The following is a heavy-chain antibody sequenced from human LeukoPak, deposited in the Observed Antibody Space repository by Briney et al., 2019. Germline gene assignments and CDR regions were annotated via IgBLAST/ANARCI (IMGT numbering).Heavy chain of an antibody. D-gene: IGHD5-24*01. Sequence: QPGGSLRLSCAASGFTFSSYGMHWVRQAPGKGLEWVAFIRYDGSNKYYADSVKGRFTISRDNAKNSLYLQMNSLRAEDTAVYYCARVGHRDGYNDFDYWGQGTLVTVSS. J-gene: IGHJ4*02. CDR1: GFTFSSYG. V-gene: IGHV3-30*02. CDR2: IRYDGSNK. CDR3: ARVGHRDGYNDFDY.